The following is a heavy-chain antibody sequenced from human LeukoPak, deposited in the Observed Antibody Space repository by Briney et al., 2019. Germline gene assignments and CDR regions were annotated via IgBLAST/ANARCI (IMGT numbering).Heavy chain of an antibody. V-gene: IGHV3-53*01. J-gene: IGHJ4*02. CDR2: IYSGGST. CDR3: AKGRLYSSSSAFDY. D-gene: IGHD6-6*01. Sequence: GGSLRLSCAASGFTVSSNYMSWVRQAPGRGLEWVSVIYSGGSTYYADSVKGRFTISRDNSKNTLYLQMNSLRAEDTAVYYCAKGRLYSSSSAFDYWGQGTLVTVSS. CDR1: GFTVSSNY.